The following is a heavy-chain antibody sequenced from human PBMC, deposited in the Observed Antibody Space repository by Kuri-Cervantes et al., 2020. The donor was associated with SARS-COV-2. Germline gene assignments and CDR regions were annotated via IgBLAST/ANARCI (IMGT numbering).Heavy chain of an antibody. CDR1: GFTFGAYT. Sequence: GGSLRLSCTASGFTFGAYTMSWVRQAPGKGLEWVGFIRSNAYGGTTDYAASVKGTFTISRDASKSIAYLKITSLKTEATTVYYCTRPTYSSTWYSSDWGKYWGQGTLVTVSS. D-gene: IGHD6-13*01. CDR2: IRSNAYGGTT. V-gene: IGHV3-49*04. J-gene: IGHJ4*02. CDR3: TRPTYSSTWYSSDWGKY.